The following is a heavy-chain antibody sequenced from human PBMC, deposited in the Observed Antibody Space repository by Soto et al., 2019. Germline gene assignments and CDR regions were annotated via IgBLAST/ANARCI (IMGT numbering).Heavy chain of an antibody. D-gene: IGHD5-12*01. CDR1: GDSVSSNSAA. Sequence: PWQTLSLTCAISGDSVSSNSAAWNWIRQSPSRGLEWLGRTYYRSKWYNDYAVSVKSRITINPDTSKNQFSLQLNSVTPEDTAVYYCARGSGYDLYYYYYVMDVWGQGTTVTVSS. CDR2: TYYRSKWYN. J-gene: IGHJ6*02. V-gene: IGHV6-1*01. CDR3: ARGSGYDLYYYYYVMDV.